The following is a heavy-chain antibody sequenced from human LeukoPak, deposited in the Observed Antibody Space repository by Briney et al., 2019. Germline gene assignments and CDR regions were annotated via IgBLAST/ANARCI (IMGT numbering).Heavy chain of an antibody. Sequence: ASVKVSCKASGYTFTSYGISWVRQAPGQGLEWMGWISPYNGNTNYAQKLQGRVTMTTDTSTSTAYMELRSLRSDDTAVYYCARWVVAATPVSLDYWGQGTLVTVSS. CDR1: GYTFTSYG. CDR2: ISPYNGNT. D-gene: IGHD2-15*01. J-gene: IGHJ4*02. V-gene: IGHV1-18*01. CDR3: ARWVVAATPVSLDY.